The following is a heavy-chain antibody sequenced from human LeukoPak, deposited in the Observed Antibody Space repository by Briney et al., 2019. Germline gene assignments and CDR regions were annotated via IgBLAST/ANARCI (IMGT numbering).Heavy chain of an antibody. D-gene: IGHD3-10*01. Sequence: PGGSLRLSCAASGFTFSDYYMSWIRRAPGKGLEWVAKIKQDGAEKHYVDSVKGRFTISRDNAKNSLYLQMNSLRVEDTAMYYCARWNYDPGSWVLDYWGQGTLVTVSS. CDR2: IKQDGAEK. J-gene: IGHJ4*02. V-gene: IGHV3-7*05. CDR3: ARWNYDPGSWVLDY. CDR1: GFTFSDYY.